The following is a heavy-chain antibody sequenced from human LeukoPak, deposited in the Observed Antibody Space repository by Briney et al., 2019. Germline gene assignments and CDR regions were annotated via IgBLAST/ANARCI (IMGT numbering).Heavy chain of an antibody. Sequence: SSVKVTCQVSGGSFSSYGISWVRQPPAQGLGLMGVIVPIFGTTNYAQKFQGRVTINTDEYTRTPYLELSTLRSDDTSVYHCAIGYCSSARYYSRRAYHCDYWGERTLVTVSS. V-gene: IGHV1-69*05. CDR1: GGSFSSYG. J-gene: IGHJ4*02. D-gene: IGHD2-2*02. CDR2: IVPIFGTT. CDR3: AIGYCSSARYYSRRAYHCDY.